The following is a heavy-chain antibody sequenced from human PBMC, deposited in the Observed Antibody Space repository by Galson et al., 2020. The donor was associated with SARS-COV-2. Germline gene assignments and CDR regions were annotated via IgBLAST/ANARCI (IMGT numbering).Heavy chain of an antibody. CDR3: ARNLMGYDALIGDDNDVDS. Sequence: GGSLRLSCVASGFTFSNYWMHWVRQAPGKGLVWVSRIDGDASSTTYADSAKGRFTISRDNAKTTLVLEMNSLRAEDTALYYCARNLMGYDALIGDDNDVDSWGQGTLVTVSS. CDR2: IDGDASST. V-gene: IGHV3-74*01. J-gene: IGHJ5*01. D-gene: IGHD3-9*01. CDR1: GFTFSNYW.